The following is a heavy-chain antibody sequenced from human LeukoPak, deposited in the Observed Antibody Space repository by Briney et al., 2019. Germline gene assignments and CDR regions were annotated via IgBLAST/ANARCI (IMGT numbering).Heavy chain of an antibody. J-gene: IGHJ4*02. CDR2: IYYSGST. Sequence: SETLSLTCTVSGGSISSYWWSWIRQPPGKGLEWIAYIYYSGSTNYNPSLRSRVTISVDTSKNQFSLKLSSVTAAETAVYYCARHHYYGSGTFDYWGQGTLVTVSS. D-gene: IGHD3-10*01. V-gene: IGHV4-59*01. CDR1: GGSISSYW. CDR3: ARHHYYGSGTFDY.